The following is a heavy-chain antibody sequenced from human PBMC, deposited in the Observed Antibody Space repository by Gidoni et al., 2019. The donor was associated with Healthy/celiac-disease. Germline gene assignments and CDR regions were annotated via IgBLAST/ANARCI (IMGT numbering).Heavy chain of an antibody. CDR3: VMGGDSSGWGYYYYYYMDV. Sequence: EVQLVESGGGLVQPGGSLRLSCSASGFTFSSYAMHWVRQAPGKGLEYVSAISSNGGSTYYADSVKGRFTISRDNSKNTLYLQMSSLRAEDTAGYYCVMGGDSSGWGYYYYYYMDVWGKGTTVTVSS. V-gene: IGHV3-64D*09. J-gene: IGHJ6*03. CDR1: GFTFSSYA. CDR2: ISSNGGST. D-gene: IGHD6-19*01.